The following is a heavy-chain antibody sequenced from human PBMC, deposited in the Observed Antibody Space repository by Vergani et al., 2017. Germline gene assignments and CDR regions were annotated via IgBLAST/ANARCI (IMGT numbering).Heavy chain of an antibody. V-gene: IGHV4-30-4*01. CDR2: IYYSGST. D-gene: IGHD3-3*01. J-gene: IGHJ4*02. Sequence: QVQLQESGPGLVKPSQTLSRTCTVSGGSISSGDYYWSWIRQPPGKGLEWIGYIYYSGSTYYNPSLKSRVTISVDTSKNQFSLKLSSVTAADTAVYYCARGGYYXFWSGYSREENFDYWGQGTLVTVSS. CDR1: GGSISSGDYY. CDR3: ARGGYYXFWSGYSREENFDY.